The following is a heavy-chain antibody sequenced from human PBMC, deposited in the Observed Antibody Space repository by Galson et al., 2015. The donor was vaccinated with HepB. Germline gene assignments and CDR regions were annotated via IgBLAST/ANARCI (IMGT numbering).Heavy chain of an antibody. CDR3: ARDNYYDSSGPIGPPGVLDP. Sequence: SLRLSCAASGFTFSSYEMNWVRQAPGKGLEWVSYISSSGSTIYYADSVKGRFTISRDNAKNSLYLQMNSLRAEDTAVYYCARDNYYDSSGPIGPPGVLDPWGQGTLVTVSS. J-gene: IGHJ5*02. CDR1: GFTFSSYE. V-gene: IGHV3-48*03. D-gene: IGHD3-22*01. CDR2: ISSSGSTI.